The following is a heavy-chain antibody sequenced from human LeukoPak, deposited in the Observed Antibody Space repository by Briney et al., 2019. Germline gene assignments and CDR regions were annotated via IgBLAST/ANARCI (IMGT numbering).Heavy chain of an antibody. D-gene: IGHD5-12*01. J-gene: IGHJ4*02. V-gene: IGHV1-2*02. CDR3: ARDPGYSGYEFHY. CDR2: INPNSGGT. Sequence: ASVKVSCTASGYTFTGYYMHWVRQAPGQGLEWMGWINPNSGGTNYAQKFQGRVTMTRDTSISTAYMELSRLRSDDTAVYYCARDPGYSGYEFHYWGQGTLVTVSS. CDR1: GYTFTGYY.